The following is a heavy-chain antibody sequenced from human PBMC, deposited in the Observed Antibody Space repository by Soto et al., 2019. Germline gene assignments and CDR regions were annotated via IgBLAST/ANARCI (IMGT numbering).Heavy chain of an antibody. CDR2: INAGNGNT. CDR1: GYTFTSYA. CDR3: ARVGGYCTNGVCWASYYYYYGMDV. Sequence: ASVKVSCKASGYTFTSYAVHWVRQAPGQRLEWMGWINAGNGNTKYSQKFQGRVTITRDTSASTAYMELSSLRSEDTAVYYCARVGGYCTNGVCWASYYYYYGMDVWGQGTTVTVSS. J-gene: IGHJ6*02. D-gene: IGHD2-8*01. V-gene: IGHV1-3*01.